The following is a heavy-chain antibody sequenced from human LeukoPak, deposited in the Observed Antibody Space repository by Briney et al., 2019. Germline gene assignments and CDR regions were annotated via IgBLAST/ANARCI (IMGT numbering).Heavy chain of an antibody. J-gene: IGHJ3*02. CDR2: ISGSGGST. CDR1: GFTFSSYA. CDR3: AKAGNHYYGRSGYALDI. Sequence: GGSLRLSCAASGFTFSSYAMSWVRQAPGKGLEWVSAISGSGGSTYYADSVKGRFTISRDNSKNTLYLQMNSLRAEDTAVYYCAKAGNHYYGRSGYALDIWGQGTMVTVSS. V-gene: IGHV3-23*01. D-gene: IGHD3-22*01.